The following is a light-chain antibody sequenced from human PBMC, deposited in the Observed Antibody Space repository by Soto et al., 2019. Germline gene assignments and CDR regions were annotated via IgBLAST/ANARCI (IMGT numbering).Light chain of an antibody. Sequence: DIQMTQSPSSVSASVGDRVTITCRASQGISSWLVWYQQKPGKAPKLLIYKASSLESGVPSRFSGSGSGTEFTLTISSLQPDDFATYYCQQYNSYSLTFGGGTKVDIK. J-gene: IGKJ4*01. CDR1: QGISSW. CDR2: KAS. CDR3: QQYNSYSLT. V-gene: IGKV1-5*03.